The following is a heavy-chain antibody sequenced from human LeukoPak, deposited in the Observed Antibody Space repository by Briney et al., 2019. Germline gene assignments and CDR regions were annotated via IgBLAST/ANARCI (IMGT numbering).Heavy chain of an antibody. J-gene: IGHJ4*02. CDR2: IRQDGSEK. D-gene: IGHD1-26*01. CDR1: GLTFRSSW. CDR3: AREGSGRYPAFDY. V-gene: IGHV3-7*01. Sequence: GGSLRLSCATSGLTFRSSWMSGGRQAPGKGLEWVANIRQDGSEKYYVDSVKGRFTISRDNAKNSLYLQMNSLRAEDTAVYYCAREGSGRYPAFDYWGQGTLVTVSS.